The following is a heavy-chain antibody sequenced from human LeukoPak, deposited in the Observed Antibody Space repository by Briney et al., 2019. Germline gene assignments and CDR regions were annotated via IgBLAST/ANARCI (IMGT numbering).Heavy chain of an antibody. CDR2: IIPIFGTA. CDR3: ARCSGGSCYYYYYGMDV. Sequence: GASVKVSCKASGGTFSSYAISWVRQAPGQGLEWMGGIIPIFGTANYAQKFQGRVTITADEPTSTAYMELSSLRSEDTAVYYCARCSGGSCYYYYYGMDVWGQGTTVTVSS. J-gene: IGHJ6*02. CDR1: GGTFSSYA. D-gene: IGHD2-15*01. V-gene: IGHV1-69*13.